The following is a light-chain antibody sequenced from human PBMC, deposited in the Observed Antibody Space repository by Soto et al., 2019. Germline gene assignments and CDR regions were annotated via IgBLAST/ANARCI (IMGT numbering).Light chain of an antibody. Sequence: DIQMTQSPSTLSASVGDRVTITCRASQSISSWLAWYQQKPGKAPKLLICDASSLESGVPSRFSGSGSGTEFTLTISSLQPDDFATYSCKQYNSYSRTFGQGTKVDIK. CDR3: KQYNSYSRT. J-gene: IGKJ1*01. V-gene: IGKV1-5*01. CDR2: DAS. CDR1: QSISSW.